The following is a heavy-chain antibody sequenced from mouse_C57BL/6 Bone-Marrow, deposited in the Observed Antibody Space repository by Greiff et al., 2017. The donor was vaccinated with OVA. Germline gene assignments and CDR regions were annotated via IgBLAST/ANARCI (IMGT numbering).Heavy chain of an antibody. Sequence: EVMLVESGGGLVQPGGSMKLSCVASGFTFSNYWMNWVRQSPEKGLEWVAQIRLKSDNYATHYAESVKGRFTISRDDSKSSVYLQMNNLRAEDTGIYYCTGSHGSRGAWFAYWGQGTLVTVSA. J-gene: IGHJ3*01. CDR3: TGSHGSRGAWFAY. V-gene: IGHV6-3*01. CDR1: GFTFSNYW. CDR2: IRLKSDNYAT. D-gene: IGHD1-1*01.